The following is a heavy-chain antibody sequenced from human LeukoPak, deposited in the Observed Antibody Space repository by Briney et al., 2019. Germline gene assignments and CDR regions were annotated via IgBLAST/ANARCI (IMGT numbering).Heavy chain of an antibody. D-gene: IGHD1-26*01. CDR1: GYTFTAYY. J-gene: IGHJ5*02. V-gene: IGHV1-2*02. Sequence: ASVKVSCKASGYTFTAYYLHWVRQTPGQRLEWMGWINPNSGDTNYAQKFQGRVTLTRDTSILTAYMDLSRLTSDDTAVCFCAKDRGGLAAGAVNPWGQGTLVTVSS. CDR2: INPNSGDT. CDR3: AKDRGGLAAGAVNP.